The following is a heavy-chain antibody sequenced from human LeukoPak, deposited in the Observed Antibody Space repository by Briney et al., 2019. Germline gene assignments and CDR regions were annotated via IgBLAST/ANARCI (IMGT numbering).Heavy chain of an antibody. CDR3: AREYYYDEDAGNY. V-gene: IGHV3-21*01. CDR1: GFSFSRSS. J-gene: IGHJ4*02. D-gene: IGHD3-22*01. Sequence: PGGSLRLSCAASGFSFSRSSMGWVRQAPGKGLEWVSSITASSTYIYYADSVKGRFTISRDNVEKSVSLQMNSLRAEDTAVYYCAREYYYDEDAGNYWGQGTLVNVSS. CDR2: ITASSTYI.